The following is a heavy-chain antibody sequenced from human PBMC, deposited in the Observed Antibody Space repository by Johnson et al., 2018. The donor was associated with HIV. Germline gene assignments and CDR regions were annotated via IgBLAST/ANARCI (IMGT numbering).Heavy chain of an antibody. CDR2: MGWNDGTT. D-gene: IGHD1-26*01. V-gene: IGHV3-20*04. Sequence: VQLVESGGGVVRPGGSLRLSCAASGFTFDQYVMTWVRQIPGKGLEWVCGMGWNDGTTGYADSVKGRFTIPRDNAKNSLYLQMNSLRPWDTHLYYCATAQGSFPVEIYAFDIWGQGTMVTVSS. CDR3: ATAQGSFPVEIYAFDI. CDR1: GFTFDQYV. J-gene: IGHJ3*02.